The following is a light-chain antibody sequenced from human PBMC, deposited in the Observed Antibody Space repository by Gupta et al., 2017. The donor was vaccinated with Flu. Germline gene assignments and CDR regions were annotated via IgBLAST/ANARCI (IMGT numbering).Light chain of an antibody. J-gene: IGKJ2*01. CDR3: MQGVHWPYT. CDR2: KVS. Sequence: ISCRSSQSLGHSDGNTYLNWFQQRPGQTPRRLIYKVSNRDSGVPDRISGSGSGADFTLKISGVEAEDVGIYYCMQGVHWPYTFGQGTKLEIK. CDR1: QSLGHSDGNTY. V-gene: IGKV2-30*02.